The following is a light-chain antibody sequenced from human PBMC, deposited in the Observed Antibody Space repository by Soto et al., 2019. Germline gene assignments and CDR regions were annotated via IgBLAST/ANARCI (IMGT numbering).Light chain of an antibody. CDR3: HQYNHWLTWT. Sequence: EIVMTQSPATLSLSPGQRATLSCRASQSVSSKLAWYQQRPGQAPRLLIYSASTRATGIPARFSGSGSGTELTLTISSLHSEYFAVYYCHQYNHWLTWTFGQGTKVYIK. J-gene: IGKJ1*01. CDR1: QSVSSK. CDR2: SAS. V-gene: IGKV3-15*01.